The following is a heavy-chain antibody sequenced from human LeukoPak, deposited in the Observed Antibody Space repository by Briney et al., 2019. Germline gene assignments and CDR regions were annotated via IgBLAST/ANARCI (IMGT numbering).Heavy chain of an antibody. D-gene: IGHD3-3*01. V-gene: IGHV4-4*07. CDR1: SGSISSYY. Sequence: PSETLSLTCTVSSGSISSYYWSWIRQPAGKGLEWIGRIYTSGSTNYNPSLKSRVTMSVDTSKNQFSLKLSSVTAADTAVYYCARVRMARFYYGMDVWGQGTTVTVSS. CDR2: IYTSGST. CDR3: ARVRMARFYYGMDV. J-gene: IGHJ6*02.